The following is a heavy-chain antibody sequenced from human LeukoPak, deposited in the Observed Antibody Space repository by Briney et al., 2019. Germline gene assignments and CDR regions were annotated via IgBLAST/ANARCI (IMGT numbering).Heavy chain of an antibody. CDR1: GYTFNGYC. CDR2: INPNSGGT. CDR3: ATLAVAAGGYFDL. Sequence: GASVYVPWNASGYTFNGYCMHWVRKGRGQGLDLVGWINPNSGGTNYAQKFQGRVTMTRDTSISTAYMELSRLRSDDTAVYYCATLAVAAGGYFDLWGRGTLVTVSS. D-gene: IGHD6-19*01. J-gene: IGHJ2*01. V-gene: IGHV1-2*02.